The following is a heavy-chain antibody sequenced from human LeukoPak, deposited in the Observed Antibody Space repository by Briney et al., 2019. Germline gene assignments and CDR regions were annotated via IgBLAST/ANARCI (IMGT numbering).Heavy chain of an antibody. CDR2: ISGSGGST. J-gene: IGHJ4*02. CDR1: GYTFSSYA. Sequence: GGPLRLSCAASGYTFSSYAMSWVRQAPGKVLEWVSAISGSGGSTYYADSVKGRFTISRDNSKNTLYLQMNSLRAEDTAVYYCAKAPLLLWSGELFSPYFDYWGQGTLVTVSS. D-gene: IGHD3-10*01. V-gene: IGHV3-23*01. CDR3: AKAPLLLWSGELFSPYFDY.